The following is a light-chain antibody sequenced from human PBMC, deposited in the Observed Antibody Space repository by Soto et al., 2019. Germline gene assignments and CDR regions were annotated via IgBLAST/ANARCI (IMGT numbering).Light chain of an antibody. V-gene: IGLV2-14*03. Sequence: QSVLTQPASVSGSPGQSITISCTGTSTDIGDYNWVSWYQQHPGRAPKLIIYEVTNRPSGVSDRFSGSKSGNTASLTISGLQTDDEADYVCSSYRRTTTLVFGPGTKVTV. J-gene: IGLJ1*01. CDR2: EVT. CDR3: SSYRRTTTLV. CDR1: STDIGDYNW.